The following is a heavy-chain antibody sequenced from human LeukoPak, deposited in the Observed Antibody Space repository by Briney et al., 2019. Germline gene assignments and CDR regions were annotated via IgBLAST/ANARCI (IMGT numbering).Heavy chain of an antibody. D-gene: IGHD6-13*01. J-gene: IGHJ3*02. V-gene: IGHV1-69*01. CDR1: GGTFSSYA. CDR3: ARDIIAAAGTGPDAFDI. CDR2: IIPIFGTA. Sequence: GSSVKVSCKASGGTFSSYAISWVRQAPGQGLEWMGGIIPIFGTANYAQKFQGRVTLTADESTSTAYMELSRLRSADTAVYYCARDIIAAAGTGPDAFDIWGQGTMVTASS.